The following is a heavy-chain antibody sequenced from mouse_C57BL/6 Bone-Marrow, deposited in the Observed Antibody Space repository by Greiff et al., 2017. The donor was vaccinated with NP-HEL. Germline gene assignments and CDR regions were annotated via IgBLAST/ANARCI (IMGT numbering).Heavy chain of an antibody. D-gene: IGHD2-5*01. Sequence: DVKLVESGGGLVKPGGSLKLSCAASGFTFSDYGMHWVRQAPEKGLEWVAYISSGSSTIYYADTVKGRFTISRDNAKNTLFLQMTSLRSEDTAMYYCARDSNQGYFDVWGTGTTVTVSS. CDR2: ISSGSSTI. CDR3: ARDSNQGYFDV. CDR1: GFTFSDYG. J-gene: IGHJ1*03. V-gene: IGHV5-17*01.